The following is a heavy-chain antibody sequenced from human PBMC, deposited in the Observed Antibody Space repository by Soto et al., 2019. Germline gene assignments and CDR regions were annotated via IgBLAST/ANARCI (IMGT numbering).Heavy chain of an antibody. D-gene: IGHD3-16*01. CDR2: IYWDDDK. J-gene: IGHJ5*02. CDR1: GFSLTTRGVG. CDR3: AHIPNYYQYDWFDP. V-gene: IGHV2-5*02. Sequence: QITLKESGPTLVKPTQTLTLTCTFSGFSLTTRGVGVGWIRQPPGKALECLALIYWDDDKRYSPSLQSRLSLTKDTSKNQVVLTMTNVDPVDTATYYCAHIPNYYQYDWFDPWGQGTPVSVSS.